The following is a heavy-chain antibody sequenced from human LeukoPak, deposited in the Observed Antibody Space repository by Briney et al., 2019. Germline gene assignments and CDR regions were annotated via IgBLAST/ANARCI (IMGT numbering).Heavy chain of an antibody. CDR3: ARVFTYYGSGSYLGY. CDR1: GGTFSSYA. CDR2: ISAYNGNT. Sequence: GASVKVSCKASGGTFSSYAISWVRQAPGQGLEWMGWISAYNGNTNYAQKLQGRVTMTTDTSTSTAYMELRSLRSDDTAVYYCARVFTYYGSGSYLGYWGQGTLVTVSS. V-gene: IGHV1-18*01. J-gene: IGHJ4*02. D-gene: IGHD3-10*01.